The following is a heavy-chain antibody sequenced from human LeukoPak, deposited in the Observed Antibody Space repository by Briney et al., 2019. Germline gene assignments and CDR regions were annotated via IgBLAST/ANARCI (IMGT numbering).Heavy chain of an antibody. J-gene: IGHJ4*02. CDR2: ISSSGSTI. Sequence: PGGSLRLSCAASGFTFGDYYMSWIRQAPGKGLEWVSYISSSGSTIYYADSVKGRFTISRDNAKNSLYLQMNSLRAEDTAVYYCARDNRGGYSYGSVDYWGQGTLVTVSS. CDR1: GFTFGDYY. V-gene: IGHV3-11*04. CDR3: ARDNRGGYSYGSVDY. D-gene: IGHD5-18*01.